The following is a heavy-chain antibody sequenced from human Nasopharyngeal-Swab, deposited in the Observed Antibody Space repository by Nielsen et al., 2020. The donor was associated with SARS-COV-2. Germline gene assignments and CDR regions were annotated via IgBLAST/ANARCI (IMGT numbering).Heavy chain of an antibody. D-gene: IGHD3-22*01. CDR2: VSYSGLT. Sequence: SETLSLTCTVSGAFISGHHWSWIRQPPGKGLEWIGYVSYSGLTNSNPSLNSRVTISADSSKNQFSLELGSVTAADTAVYYCAREEYYYDSSGNYYRAFDNWGQGTLVSVSS. V-gene: IGHV4-59*11. CDR3: AREEYYYDSSGNYYRAFDN. CDR1: GAFISGHH. J-gene: IGHJ4*02.